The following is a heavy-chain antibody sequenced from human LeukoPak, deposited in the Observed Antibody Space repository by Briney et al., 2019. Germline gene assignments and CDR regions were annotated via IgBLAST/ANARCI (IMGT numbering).Heavy chain of an antibody. CDR2: IIPIFGTA. Sequence: PVKVSCKASGGTFSSYSISWVRQAPGQGLEWMGGIIPIFGTANYAQKFQGRVTITTDESTSTAYMELSSLRSEDTAVYDCARGGDYYDSRPYYYMDVWGKGTTVTVSS. CDR1: GGTFSSYS. D-gene: IGHD3-10*01. V-gene: IGHV1-69*05. CDR3: ARGGDYYDSRPYYYMDV. J-gene: IGHJ6*03.